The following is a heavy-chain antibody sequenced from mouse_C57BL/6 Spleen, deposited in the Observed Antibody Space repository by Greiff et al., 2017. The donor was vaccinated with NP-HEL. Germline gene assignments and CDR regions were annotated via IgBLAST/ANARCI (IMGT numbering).Heavy chain of an antibody. CDR3: ARGGGYDDGFAY. CDR2: IDPSDSET. Sequence: VQLQQPGAELVRPGSSVKLSCKASGYTFTSYWMHWVKQRPIQGLEWIGNIDPSDSETHYNQKFKDKATLTVDKSSSTAYMQLSSLTSEDSAVYYCARGGGYDDGFAYWGQGTLVTVSA. CDR1: GYTFTSYW. D-gene: IGHD2-2*01. J-gene: IGHJ3*01. V-gene: IGHV1-52*01.